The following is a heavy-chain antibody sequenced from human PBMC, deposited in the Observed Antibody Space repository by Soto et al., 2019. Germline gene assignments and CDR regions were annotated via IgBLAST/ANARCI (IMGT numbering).Heavy chain of an antibody. J-gene: IGHJ5*02. CDR1: GGSFSSYA. CDR2: IIPISGTR. CDR3: GKTGFCSGGSCCQGWIDT. D-gene: IGHD2-15*01. V-gene: IGHV1-69*13. Sequence: SVKVSCKASGGSFSSYAISWVRQAPGQGLEWMGEIIPISGTRKYAQKLLGRVTITADESTRTAYMELSSLSSDDTAVYYCGKTGFCSGGSCCQGWIDTWGQGTRVTVSS.